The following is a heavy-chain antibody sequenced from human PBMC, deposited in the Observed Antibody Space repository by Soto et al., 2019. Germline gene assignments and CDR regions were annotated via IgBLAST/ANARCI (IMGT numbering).Heavy chain of an antibody. CDR1: GGSISSGDYY. J-gene: IGHJ4*02. CDR2: IYYSGST. V-gene: IGHV4-30-4*01. D-gene: IGHD6-6*01. CDR3: ARGEVYSSSGSLDY. Sequence: SETLSLTCTVSGGSISSGDYYWSWIRQPPGKGLEWIGYIYYSGSTYYNPSLKSRVTISVDTSKNQFSLKLSSVTAADTAVYYCARGEVYSSSGSLDYWGQGTLVTVSS.